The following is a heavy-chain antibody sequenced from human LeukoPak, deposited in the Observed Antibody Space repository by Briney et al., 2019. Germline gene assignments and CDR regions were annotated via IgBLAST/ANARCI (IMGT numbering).Heavy chain of an antibody. CDR2: ISAYNGNT. V-gene: IGHV1-18*01. D-gene: IGHD3-10*01. J-gene: IGHJ4*02. CDR3: ARAEDFITMVRAVVRGVPDY. Sequence: EASVKVSCKASGYTFTSYGISWVRQAPGQGLEWMGWISAYNGNTNYAQKLQGRVTMTTDTSTSTAYMELRSLRSDDTAVYYCARAEDFITMVRAVVRGVPDYWGQGTLVTVSS. CDR1: GYTFTSYG.